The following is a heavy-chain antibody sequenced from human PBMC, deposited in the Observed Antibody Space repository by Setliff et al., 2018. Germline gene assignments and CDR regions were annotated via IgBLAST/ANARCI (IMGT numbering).Heavy chain of an antibody. J-gene: IGHJ4*02. CDR1: GGSISSGGYS. CDR2: IYHSGSN. CDR3: TVYNTGSSKDHY. D-gene: IGHD2-8*02. V-gene: IGHV4-30-2*01. Sequence: SETLSLTCAVSGGSISSGGYSWSWIRQPPGKGLEWIGYIYHSGSNYYNPSLKSRVTISVDRSKNQFSLKLSSVTAADTALYYCTVYNTGSSKDHYWGQGTPVTVSS.